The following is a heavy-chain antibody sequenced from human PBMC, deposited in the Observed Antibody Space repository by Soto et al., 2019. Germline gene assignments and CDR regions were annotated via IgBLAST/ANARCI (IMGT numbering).Heavy chain of an antibody. CDR2: VAGDNGHR. J-gene: IGHJ5*02. D-gene: IGHD2-15*01. CDR3: ARDLGYCRGGICYREWFDP. CDR1: GYTFTAHG. Sequence: QVQLVQSGAEVKKPGASVKVSCKASGYTFTAHGISWVRQAPGQGLEWMGWVAGDNGHRNYAQSLQGRDTMTTDTSTNPAYMELRSLRSDDTAVYYCARDLGYCRGGICYREWFDPWRQGTLVTVSS. V-gene: IGHV1-18*01.